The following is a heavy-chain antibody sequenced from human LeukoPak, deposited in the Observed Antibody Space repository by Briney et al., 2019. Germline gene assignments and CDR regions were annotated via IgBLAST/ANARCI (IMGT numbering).Heavy chain of an antibody. Sequence: QPGGSLRLSCAASGFTFRSYAMSWVRQAPGKGLEWVSAISGSGGSTYYADSVKGRFTISRDNSKNTLYLQMNSLRAEDTAVYYSAKVVPSPSVEFDYWGQGTLVTVSS. CDR3: AKVVPSPSVEFDY. D-gene: IGHD4-23*01. J-gene: IGHJ4*02. CDR2: ISGSGGST. CDR1: GFTFRSYA. V-gene: IGHV3-23*01.